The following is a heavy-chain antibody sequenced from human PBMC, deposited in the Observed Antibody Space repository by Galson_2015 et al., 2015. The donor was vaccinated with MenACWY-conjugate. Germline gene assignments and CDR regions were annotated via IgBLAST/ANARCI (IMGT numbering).Heavy chain of an antibody. CDR2: IRSKRNNYAT. V-gene: IGHV3-73*01. J-gene: IGHJ4*02. CDR1: GFSFSDSA. Sequence: SLRLSCAASGFSFSDSAMHWVRQASGKGLEWVGRIRSKRNNYATTDAASVQGRFTISRDESERTAYLHMNSLKTEDTAIYYCTRQSPLNFDYWGQGVLVTVSS. D-gene: IGHD2-8*01. CDR3: TRQSPLNFDY.